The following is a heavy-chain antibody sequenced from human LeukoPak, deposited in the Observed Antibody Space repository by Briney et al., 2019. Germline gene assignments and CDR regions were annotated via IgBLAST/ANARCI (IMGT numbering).Heavy chain of an antibody. CDR1: GGSISSGSYY. CDR3: AREDYYGWGSLFDY. D-gene: IGHD3-10*01. Sequence: SETLSLTCTVSGGSISSGSYYWSWIRHPAGKGLEWIGRIYTSGSTTYNPSLKSRVTISVDTSKNQFSLKLSSVTAADTAVDYCAREDYYGWGSLFDYWGQGTLVSVSS. CDR2: IYTSGST. J-gene: IGHJ4*02. V-gene: IGHV4-61*02.